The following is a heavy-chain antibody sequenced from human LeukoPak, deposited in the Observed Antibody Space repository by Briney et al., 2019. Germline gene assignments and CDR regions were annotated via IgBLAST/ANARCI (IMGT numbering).Heavy chain of an antibody. J-gene: IGHJ3*02. D-gene: IGHD4-17*01. CDR1: GGSIRSSYYY. V-gene: IGHV4-39*01. Sequence: SETLSLTCTVSGGSIRSSYYYWGWIRQPPGKGLEWIGSIYDSGSTYYNPSLKSRVTISVDTSKNQFSLKLYSVTAADTAVYYCARHDIDDYGDQGRAFDIWGQGTMVTVSS. CDR2: IYDSGST. CDR3: ARHDIDDYGDQGRAFDI.